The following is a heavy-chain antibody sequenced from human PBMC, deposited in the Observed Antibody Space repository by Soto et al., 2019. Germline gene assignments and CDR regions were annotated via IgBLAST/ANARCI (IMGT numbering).Heavy chain of an antibody. Sequence: SETLSLTCTVSGGSISSGDYYWTWIRQPPGKGLEWIGYIYNSESTYYNPSLKSRVTISVDTSKNQFSLKLSSVTAADTAVYYCARAKITIGPKYGMDVWGQGTTVTVSS. V-gene: IGHV4-30-4*01. J-gene: IGHJ6*02. D-gene: IGHD3-3*01. CDR1: GGSISSGDYY. CDR3: ARAKITIGPKYGMDV. CDR2: IYNSEST.